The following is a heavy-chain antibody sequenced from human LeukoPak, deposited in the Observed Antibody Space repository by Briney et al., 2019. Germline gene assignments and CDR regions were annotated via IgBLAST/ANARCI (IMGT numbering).Heavy chain of an antibody. CDR2: IYYSGST. CDR3: ARHERGYAYYFDY. Sequence: SETLSLTCAVYGGSFSGYYWSWIRQPPGKGLEWIGYIYYSGSTNYNPSLKSRVTISVDTSKNQFSLKLSSVTAADTAVYYCARHERGYAYYFDYWGQGTLVTVSS. J-gene: IGHJ4*02. V-gene: IGHV4-59*08. D-gene: IGHD5-12*01. CDR1: GGSFSGYY.